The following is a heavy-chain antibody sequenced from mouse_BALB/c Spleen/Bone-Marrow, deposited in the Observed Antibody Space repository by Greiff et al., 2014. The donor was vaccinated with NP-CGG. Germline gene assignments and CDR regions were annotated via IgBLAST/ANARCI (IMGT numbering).Heavy chain of an antibody. D-gene: IGHD1-1*01. CDR1: DFNIKDAY. CDR3: AFYYYGRSSFAY. J-gene: IGHJ3*01. V-gene: IGHV14-3*02. CDR2: IDPADVNT. Sequence: VQLKQSGAELVKPGASVKLSCTASDFNIKDAYMHWVKQRPEQGLEWIGRIDPADVNTKYDTKFQGKATITADTSSNTAYLLLSSLTSEDTAVYYCAFYYYGRSSFAYWGQGTLVTVSA.